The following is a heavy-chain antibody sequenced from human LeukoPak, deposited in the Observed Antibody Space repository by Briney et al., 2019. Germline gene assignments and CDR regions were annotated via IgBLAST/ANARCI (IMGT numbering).Heavy chain of an antibody. D-gene: IGHD6-19*01. CDR3: ARGGQKYSSGWFNDAFDI. V-gene: IGHV3-21*01. Sequence: PGGSLRLSCAASGFTFSSYSMNWVRQAPGRGLEWVSSISSSSSYIYYAASVKGRFTISRDNAKNSLYLQMDSLRAEDTVVYYRARGGQKYSSGWFNDAFDIWGQGTMVTVSS. CDR2: ISSSSSYI. J-gene: IGHJ3*02. CDR1: GFTFSSYS.